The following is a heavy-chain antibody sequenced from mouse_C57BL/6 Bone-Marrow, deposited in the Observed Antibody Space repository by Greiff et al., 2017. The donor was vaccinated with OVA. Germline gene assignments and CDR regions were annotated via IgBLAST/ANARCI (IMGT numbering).Heavy chain of an antibody. D-gene: IGHD1-1*02. Sequence: VQLQQSGPVLVKPGASVKMSCKASGYTFTDYYMNWVKQSHGKSLEWIGVINPYNGGTSYNQKFKGKATLTVDKSSSTAYMELNSLTSEDSAVYYCARSGRSYDYYAMDYWGQGTSVTVSS. CDR3: ARSGRSYDYYAMDY. CDR1: GYTFTDYY. J-gene: IGHJ4*01. V-gene: IGHV1-19*01. CDR2: INPYNGGT.